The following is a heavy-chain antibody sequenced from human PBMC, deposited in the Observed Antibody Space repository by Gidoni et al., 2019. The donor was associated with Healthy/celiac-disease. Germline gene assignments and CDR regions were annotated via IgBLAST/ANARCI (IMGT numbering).Heavy chain of an antibody. D-gene: IGHD1-26*01. CDR1: GFTFSSYE. CDR3: ARGVVGAPNGGDYFDY. CDR2: ISSSCSTI. Sequence: EVQLVESGGGLVQPGGSLRLSCTASGFTFSSYEMNWVRQAPGNGLEWVSYISSSCSTIYYADSVKGRFTISRDNAKNSLYLQMNSLRAEDTAVYYCARGVVGAPNGGDYFDYWGQGTLVTVSS. V-gene: IGHV3-48*03. J-gene: IGHJ4*02.